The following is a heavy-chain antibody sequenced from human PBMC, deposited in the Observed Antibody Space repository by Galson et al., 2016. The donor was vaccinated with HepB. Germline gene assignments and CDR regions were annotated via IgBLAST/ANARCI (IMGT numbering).Heavy chain of an antibody. V-gene: IGHV3-48*03. CDR2: ISTSGITI. CDR1: GFTFSSYW. Sequence: SLRLSCAASGFTFSSYWMTWVRQAPGKGLESISYISTSGITIYYADSVKGRFTISRDNAKNLLYLQMKRLRAEDTAVYYCARQYGGGAHHCDSWGHGTLVTVSS. D-gene: IGHD3-16*01. CDR3: ARQYGGGAHHCDS. J-gene: IGHJ5*01.